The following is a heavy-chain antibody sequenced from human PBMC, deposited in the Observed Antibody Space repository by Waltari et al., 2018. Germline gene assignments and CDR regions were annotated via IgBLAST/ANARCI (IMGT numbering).Heavy chain of an antibody. CDR3: ARHRGASFDS. D-gene: IGHD1-26*01. V-gene: IGHV4-59*08. CDR1: GDPMTTFY. CDR2: IVYSGTT. Sequence: QVQLQESGPGLVKSSETLSLTCTVSGDPMTTFYWSWIRQPPGKTLEWIGYIVYSGTTSYNPPLKSRVTLSLDTSKNQFSLSLKSVTAADTAIYYCARHRGASFDSWGQGTLVTVSS. J-gene: IGHJ4*02.